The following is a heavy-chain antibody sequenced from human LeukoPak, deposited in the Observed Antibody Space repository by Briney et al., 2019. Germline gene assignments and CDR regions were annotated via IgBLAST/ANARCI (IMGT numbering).Heavy chain of an antibody. D-gene: IGHD3-22*01. Sequence: ASVKVSCKASGYTFTSYAMHWVRQAPGQRLEWMGWINAGNGNTKYSQKFQGRVTITRDTSASTAYMELSSLRSEDTAVYYCARARSHYYDSSGYMYYFDYWGQGTLVTVSS. CDR3: ARARSHYYDSSGYMYYFDY. V-gene: IGHV1-3*01. J-gene: IGHJ4*02. CDR2: INAGNGNT. CDR1: GYTFTSYA.